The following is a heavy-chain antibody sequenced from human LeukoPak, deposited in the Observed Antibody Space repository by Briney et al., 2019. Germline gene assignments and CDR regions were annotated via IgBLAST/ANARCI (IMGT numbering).Heavy chain of an antibody. CDR2: VKHDGSEK. Sequence: GGSLRLSCAASGFIFTNYFMSWVRQAPGKGLEWVASVKHDGSEKYYVDSVRGRFTISRDNTMNSLYLQMSSLRAEDTAVYYCATDRGWRTSGYYLYYFEYWGQGTLVTYSS. J-gene: IGHJ4*02. V-gene: IGHV3-7*01. D-gene: IGHD3-3*01. CDR3: ATDRGWRTSGYYLYYFEY. CDR1: GFIFTNYF.